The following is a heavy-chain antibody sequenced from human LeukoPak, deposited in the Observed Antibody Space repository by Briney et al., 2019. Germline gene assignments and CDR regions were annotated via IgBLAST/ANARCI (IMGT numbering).Heavy chain of an antibody. CDR1: GFIFSDYI. Sequence: GGSLRLSCAASGFIFSDYIMDWVRQAPGKGLEWVGRIRTRINCSTTEYAASVKGRFTISRDDSKNSMYLHMNSLKTEDTAVYHCSRDGGEGGNSAFDIWGQGTMVTVSS. D-gene: IGHD4-23*01. CDR2: IRTRINCSTT. V-gene: IGHV3-72*01. CDR3: SRDGGEGGNSAFDI. J-gene: IGHJ3*02.